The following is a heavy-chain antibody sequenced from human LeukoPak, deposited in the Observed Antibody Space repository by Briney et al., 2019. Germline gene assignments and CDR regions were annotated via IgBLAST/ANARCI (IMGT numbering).Heavy chain of an antibody. CDR1: GFTFGSYS. Sequence: GGSLRLSCAASGFTFGSYSMHWVRQSPGKGLEWVSSISSSSSYIYYTDSLKGRFTISRDNAKKSLYLQMNSLRAEDTAVYFCAREGLYNYGYVYDYWGQGTLVTVSS. CDR2: ISSSSSYI. CDR3: AREGLYNYGYVYDY. J-gene: IGHJ4*02. D-gene: IGHD5-18*01. V-gene: IGHV3-21*01.